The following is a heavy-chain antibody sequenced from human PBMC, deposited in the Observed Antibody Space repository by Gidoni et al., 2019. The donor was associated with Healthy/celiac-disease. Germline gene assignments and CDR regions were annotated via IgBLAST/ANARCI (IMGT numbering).Heavy chain of an antibody. J-gene: IGHJ5*02. Sequence: QVQLVESGVGVVQPGRSLRLSCAASGFPFSSYGMHWVRQAPGKGLACVAVIWYDGSNKYYADSVKGRFTISRDNSKNTLYLQMNSLRAEDTAVYYCARDGAAAGSISTSPDNNWFDPWGQGTLVTVSS. D-gene: IGHD6-13*01. CDR2: IWYDGSNK. V-gene: IGHV3-33*01. CDR3: ARDGAAAGSISTSPDNNWFDP. CDR1: GFPFSSYG.